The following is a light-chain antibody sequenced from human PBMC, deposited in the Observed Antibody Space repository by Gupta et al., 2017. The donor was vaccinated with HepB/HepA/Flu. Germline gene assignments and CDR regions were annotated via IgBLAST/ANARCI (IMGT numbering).Light chain of an antibody. CDR3: SPSASSNNVV. Sequence: QSALTQPPSTSGSPGQSISISCTGTSSDVGGYNYVSWYQQHPDNAPNLMIYDVSKRPAGAPDRFSGSKSGNTASLTLSGPQEEDEADYYCSPSASSNNVVFGGGTKLTVL. CDR1: SSDVGGYNY. J-gene: IGLJ2*01. CDR2: DVS. V-gene: IGLV2-8*01.